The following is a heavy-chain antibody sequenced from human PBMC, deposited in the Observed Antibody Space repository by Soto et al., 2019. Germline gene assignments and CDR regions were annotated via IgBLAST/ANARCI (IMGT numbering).Heavy chain of an antibody. CDR2: ISAYNGNT. CDR3: AREVIFGVVIRYYYYGMDV. V-gene: IGHV1-18*01. J-gene: IGHJ6*02. D-gene: IGHD3-3*01. CDR1: GYTFTSYG. Sequence: GASVKVSCKASGYTFTSYGISWVRQAPGQGLEWMGWISAYNGNTNYAQKLQGRVTMTTDTSTSTAYMELRSLRSDDTAVYYCAREVIFGVVIRYYYYGMDVWGQGTTVTVSS.